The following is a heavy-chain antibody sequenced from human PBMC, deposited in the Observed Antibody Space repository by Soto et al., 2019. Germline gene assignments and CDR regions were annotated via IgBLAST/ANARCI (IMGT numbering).Heavy chain of an antibody. V-gene: IGHV4-59*01. J-gene: IGHJ5*02. D-gene: IGHD3-22*01. CDR3: ARAGHYYDSSGYYSP. CDR2: IYYSGST. CDR1: GGSISSYY. Sequence: SETLSLTCTVSGGSISSYYWSWIRQPPGKGLEWIGYIYYSGSTNYNPSLKSRVAISVDTSKNQFSLKLSSVTAADTAVYYCARAGHYYDSSGYYSPWGQGTLVTVSS.